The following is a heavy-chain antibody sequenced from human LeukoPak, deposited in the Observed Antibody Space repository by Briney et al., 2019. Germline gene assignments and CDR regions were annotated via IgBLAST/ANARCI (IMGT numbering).Heavy chain of an antibody. CDR3: ARGDIVVVPADIDHYYYGMDV. V-gene: IGHV1-69*13. J-gene: IGHJ6*02. CDR2: IIPIFGTA. D-gene: IGHD2-2*02. Sequence: SVKVFCKASGGTFSSYAISWVRQAPGQGPEWMGGIIPIFGTANYAQKFQGRVTITADESTSTAYMELSSLRSEDTAVYYCARGDIVVVPADIDHYYYGMDVWGQGTTVTVSS. CDR1: GGTFSSYA.